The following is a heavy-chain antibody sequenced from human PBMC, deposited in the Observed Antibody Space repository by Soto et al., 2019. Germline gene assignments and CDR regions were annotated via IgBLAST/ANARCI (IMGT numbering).Heavy chain of an antibody. CDR2: ISGSGDST. CDR1: GFTFSAFA. J-gene: IGHJ4*02. Sequence: HPGGSVRLSCAASGFTFSAFAMSWVRQAPGKGLEWVSAISGSGDSTYYADSVKGRFTISRDISKNTLYLQMSTLRAEDTALYYCAKSYSSNWYDYFDYWGQGTLVTVSS. CDR3: AKSYSSNWYDYFDY. D-gene: IGHD6-13*01. V-gene: IGHV3-23*01.